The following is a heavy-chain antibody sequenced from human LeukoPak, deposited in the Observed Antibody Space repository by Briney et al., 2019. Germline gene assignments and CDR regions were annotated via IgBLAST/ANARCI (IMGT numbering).Heavy chain of an antibody. CDR3: ASEYREDHSGSQYFQH. V-gene: IGHV3-30-3*01. J-gene: IGHJ1*01. CDR2: ISYDGSNK. CDR1: GFTFSSYA. D-gene: IGHD6-19*01. Sequence: PGGSLRLSCAASGFTFSSYAMHWVRQAPGKGLEWVAVISYDGSNKYYADSVKGRFTISRDNSKNTLYLQMNSLRAEDTAVYYCASEYREDHSGSQYFQHWGQGTLVTVSS.